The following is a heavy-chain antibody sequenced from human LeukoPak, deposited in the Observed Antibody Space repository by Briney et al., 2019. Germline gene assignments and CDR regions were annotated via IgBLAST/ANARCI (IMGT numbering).Heavy chain of an antibody. Sequence: GGSLRLSCAASGFTVSSNYMSWVRQAPGKGLEWGSVIYSGGSTYYADSVKGRFTISRDNSKNTLYLQMNSLRAEDTAVYYCAGSSSWYPRLGWFDPWGQGTLVTVSS. CDR1: GFTVSSNY. CDR3: AGSSSWYPRLGWFDP. D-gene: IGHD6-13*01. CDR2: IYSGGST. J-gene: IGHJ5*02. V-gene: IGHV3-53*01.